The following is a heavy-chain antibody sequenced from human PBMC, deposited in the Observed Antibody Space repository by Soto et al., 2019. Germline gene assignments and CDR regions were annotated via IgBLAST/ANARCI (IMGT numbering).Heavy chain of an antibody. Sequence: SETLSLTCTVSGGSISSYYWSWIRQPPGKGLEWIGYIYYSGSTNYNPSLKSRVTISVDTSKNQFSLKLSSVTAADTAVYYCARALYYDFWSGYPNWFDPWGQGTLVTVSS. J-gene: IGHJ5*02. D-gene: IGHD3-3*01. CDR2: IYYSGST. CDR1: GGSISSYY. CDR3: ARALYYDFWSGYPNWFDP. V-gene: IGHV4-59*01.